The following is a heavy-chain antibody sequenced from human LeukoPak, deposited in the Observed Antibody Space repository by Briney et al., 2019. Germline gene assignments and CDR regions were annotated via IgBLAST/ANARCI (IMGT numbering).Heavy chain of an antibody. V-gene: IGHV4-4*07. CDR2: INTSGST. J-gene: IGHJ3*02. D-gene: IGHD3-10*01. Sequence: PSETLSLTCTVSGGSISSYYWSWIRQPAGKGLEWIGRINTSGSTNYNPSLKSRVTMSVDTSKNQFSLKLSSVTAADTAVYYCARGNYYGSGTQGAFDIWGQGTMVTVSS. CDR3: ARGNYYGSGTQGAFDI. CDR1: GGSISSYY.